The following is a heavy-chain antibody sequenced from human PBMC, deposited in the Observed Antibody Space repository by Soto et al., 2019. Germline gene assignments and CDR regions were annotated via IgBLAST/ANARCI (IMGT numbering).Heavy chain of an antibody. J-gene: IGHJ4*02. CDR1: DDSLTTNKYA. Sequence: SETLSLTCTVSDDSLTTNKYAWTWIRQNPEKGLEWIGYVYSNGNTRSSPSLQSRVSMPVDTSKSHFSLRLSSVTAADTAVYFCARASYFRPSGSYYFVSWGQGTLVTVSS. CDR2: VYSNGNT. V-gene: IGHV4-31*03. D-gene: IGHD3-10*01. CDR3: ARASYFRPSGSYYFVS.